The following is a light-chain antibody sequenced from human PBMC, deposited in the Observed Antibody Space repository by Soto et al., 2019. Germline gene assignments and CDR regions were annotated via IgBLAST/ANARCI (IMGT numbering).Light chain of an antibody. Sequence: DIQMTQSPSTLSASVGDRVTITCRASQSISSWLVWYQQKPGQAPKLLIYDASSLESGVPSRFSGSGSGTEFTLTISSLQPDDFAAYYCQQYNSWVMYTFGHGTKLEIK. CDR3: QQYNSWVMYT. CDR2: DAS. CDR1: QSISSW. V-gene: IGKV1-5*01. J-gene: IGKJ2*01.